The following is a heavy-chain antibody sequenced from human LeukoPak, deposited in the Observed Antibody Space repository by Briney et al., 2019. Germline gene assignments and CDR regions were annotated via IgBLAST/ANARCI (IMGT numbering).Heavy chain of an antibody. Sequence: SVTVSCKASGFTFTSSAVQWVRQARGQRLEWIGWIVVGSGNTNYAQKFQERVTITRDMSTSTAYMELSSLRSEDTAVYYCAADSVYYYGMDVWGQGTTVTVSS. CDR1: GFTFTSSA. J-gene: IGHJ6*02. D-gene: IGHD3-10*01. CDR2: IVVGSGNT. V-gene: IGHV1-58*01. CDR3: AADSVYYYGMDV.